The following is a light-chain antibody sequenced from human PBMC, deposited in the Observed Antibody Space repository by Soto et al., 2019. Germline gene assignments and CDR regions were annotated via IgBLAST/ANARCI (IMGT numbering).Light chain of an antibody. J-gene: IGKJ1*01. V-gene: IGKV3-20*01. CDR1: QGISSY. CDR2: GTS. CDR3: QHFGSSLRT. Sequence: LTQSPSSLSASVGDRVTITCRASQGISSYLAWYQQKPGQAPRLLIHGTSSRATGIPDRFSGSGSGTDFTLTINSLEPEDFAVYYCQHFGSSLRTFGQGTKVEIK.